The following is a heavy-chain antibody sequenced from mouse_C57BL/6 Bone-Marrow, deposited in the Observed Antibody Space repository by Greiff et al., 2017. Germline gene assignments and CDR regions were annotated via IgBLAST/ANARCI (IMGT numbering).Heavy chain of an antibody. CDR2: IWSGGST. J-gene: IGHJ3*01. CDR3: ARTYGNYYVAY. CDR1: GFSLTSYG. V-gene: IGHV2-2*01. Sequence: VKLMESGPGLVQPSQSLSITCTVSGFSLTSYGVHWVRQSPGKGLEWLGVIWSGGSTDYNAAFISRLSISKDNSKSQVFFKMNSLQADDTAIYYCARTYGNYYVAYWGQGTLVTVSA. D-gene: IGHD2-1*01.